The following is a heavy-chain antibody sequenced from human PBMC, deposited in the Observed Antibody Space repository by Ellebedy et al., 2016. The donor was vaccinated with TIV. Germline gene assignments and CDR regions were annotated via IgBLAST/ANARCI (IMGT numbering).Heavy chain of an antibody. CDR2: ISGSGGDA. Sequence: GESLKISCAASGFFFSTQAMSWVRQAPGKGLEWVSVISGSGGDANYADAVKGRFTISRDNSKNTLYLQMNSLRAEDTAVYYCAKGDYDILTGYYAYWGQGTLVTVSS. CDR3: AKGDYDILTGYYAY. CDR1: GFFFSTQA. J-gene: IGHJ4*02. V-gene: IGHV3-23*01. D-gene: IGHD3-9*01.